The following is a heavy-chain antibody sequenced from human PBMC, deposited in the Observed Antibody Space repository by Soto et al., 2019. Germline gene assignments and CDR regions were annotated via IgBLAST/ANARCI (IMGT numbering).Heavy chain of an antibody. CDR2: ISSSSSYI. D-gene: IGHD5-12*01. Sequence: RLSCAASGFTFSSYSMHWVRQAPGKGLEWVSSISSSSSYIYYADSVKGRFTISRDNAKNSLYLQMNSLRAEDTAVYYCARDLIVATIIGYYYYGMDVWGQGTTVTVSS. CDR1: GFTFSSYS. V-gene: IGHV3-21*01. J-gene: IGHJ6*02. CDR3: ARDLIVATIIGYYYYGMDV.